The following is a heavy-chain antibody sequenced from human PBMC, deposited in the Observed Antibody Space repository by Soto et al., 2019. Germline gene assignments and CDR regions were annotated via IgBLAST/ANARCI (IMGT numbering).Heavy chain of an antibody. V-gene: IGHV3-74*01. CDR2: INSDGSSA. D-gene: IGHD6-6*01. CDR3: ASGGPRAARPLMPYYYYGMDV. Sequence: GSLRLSCAASGFTFSSYWMHWVRQAPGKGLVWVSRINSDGSSASYADSVKGRFTISRDNAKNTLYLQMNSLRAEDTAVYYCASGGPRAARPLMPYYYYGMDVWGQGTTVTVSS. J-gene: IGHJ6*02. CDR1: GFTFSSYW.